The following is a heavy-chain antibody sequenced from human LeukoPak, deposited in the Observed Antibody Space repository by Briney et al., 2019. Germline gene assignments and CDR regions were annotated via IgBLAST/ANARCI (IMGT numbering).Heavy chain of an antibody. CDR1: GYTFTGYY. CDR2: INPNSGGT. D-gene: IGHD7-27*01. Sequence: ASVKVSCKASGYTFTGYYMHWVRQAPAQGLEWMGRINPNSGGTNYAQKFQGRVTMTRDRSISTAYMELSRLRSDDTAVYYCASPSNWGPAYYYYYYMDVWGKGTTVTVSS. J-gene: IGHJ6*03. V-gene: IGHV1-2*06. CDR3: ASPSNWGPAYYYYYYMDV.